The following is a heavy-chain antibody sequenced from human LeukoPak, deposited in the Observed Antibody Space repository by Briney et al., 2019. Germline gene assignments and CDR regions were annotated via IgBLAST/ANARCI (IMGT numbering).Heavy chain of an antibody. CDR1: GFTFSSYG. Sequence: GGSLRLSCAASGFTFSSYGMHWVRQAPGNGLEWVAVIWYDGSNKYYADSVKGRFTISRDNSKNTLYLQMNSLRAEDTAVYYCARDLATTHFDYWGQGTLVTVSS. J-gene: IGHJ4*02. D-gene: IGHD1-26*01. V-gene: IGHV3-33*01. CDR2: IWYDGSNK. CDR3: ARDLATTHFDY.